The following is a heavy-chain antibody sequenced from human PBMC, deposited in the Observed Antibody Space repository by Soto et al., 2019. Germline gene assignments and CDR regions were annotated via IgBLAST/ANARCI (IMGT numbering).Heavy chain of an antibody. D-gene: IGHD2-15*01. V-gene: IGHV4-4*03. CDR2: VSHSGDT. Sequence: APETRCLTCAGSGASIGRDNWWSAVRRSPGRGLEWIGEVSHSGDTHYNPSLTSRVTMSVDKSKNEVSLRLTSVTAADTAMYYCTREATSSGAACIRFAVWGQGTMVT. CDR3: TREATSSGAACIRFAV. CDR1: GASIGRDNW. J-gene: IGHJ3*01.